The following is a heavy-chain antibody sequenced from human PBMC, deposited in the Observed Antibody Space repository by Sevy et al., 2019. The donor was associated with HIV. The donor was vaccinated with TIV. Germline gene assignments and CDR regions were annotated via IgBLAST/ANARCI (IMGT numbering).Heavy chain of an antibody. CDR2: IYYSGST. CDR1: RGSISSYY. Sequence: SETLSLTCTVSRGSISSYYWSWIRQPPGKGLEWIGYIYYSGSTNYNPSLKSRVTISVDTSKNQFSLKLSSVTAADTAVYYCARGKGYSGYDYYFDYWGQGTLVTVSS. D-gene: IGHD5-12*01. CDR3: ARGKGYSGYDYYFDY. V-gene: IGHV4-59*01. J-gene: IGHJ4*02.